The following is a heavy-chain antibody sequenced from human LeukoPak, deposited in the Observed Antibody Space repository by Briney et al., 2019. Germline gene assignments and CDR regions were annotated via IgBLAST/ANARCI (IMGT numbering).Heavy chain of an antibody. CDR3: ARGPRYGSGSLSFGY. J-gene: IGHJ4*02. D-gene: IGHD3-10*01. CDR2: MNPNSGNT. Sequence: ASVKVSCKASGGTFSSYDINWVRQATGQGLEWMGWMNPNSGNTGYAQKFQGRVTMTRNTSISTAYMELSSLRSEDTAVYYCARGPRYGSGSLSFGYWGQGTLVTVSS. CDR1: GGTFSSYD. V-gene: IGHV1-8*02.